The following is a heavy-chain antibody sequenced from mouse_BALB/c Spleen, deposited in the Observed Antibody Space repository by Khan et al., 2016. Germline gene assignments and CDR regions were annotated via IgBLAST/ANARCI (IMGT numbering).Heavy chain of an antibody. CDR2: IWGDGTT. D-gene: IGHD2-2*01. Sequence: QMQLEESGPGLVAPSQSLSITCTVSGFSLIAYGVNWVRQPPGKSLEWLGMIWGDGTTDYNSALQSRLNITKENSKSQDVLKMNSLQTDDTARYYCARDGWGYYAMDYWGQGTSVTVSA. CDR3: ARDGWGYYAMDY. J-gene: IGHJ4*01. CDR1: GFSLIAYG. V-gene: IGHV2-6-7*01.